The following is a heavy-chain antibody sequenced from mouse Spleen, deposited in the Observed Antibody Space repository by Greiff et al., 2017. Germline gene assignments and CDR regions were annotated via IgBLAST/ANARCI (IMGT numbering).Heavy chain of an antibody. D-gene: IGHD2-1*01. CDR3: ARGGKDYAMDY. Sequence: LVESGPELVKPGASVKISCKASGYAFSSSWMNWVKQRPGKGLEWIGRIYPGDGDTNYNGKFKGKATLTADKSSSTAYMQLSSLTSEDSAVYFYARGGKDYAMDYWGQGTSVTVSS. J-gene: IGHJ4*01. V-gene: IGHV1-82*01. CDR1: GYAFSSSW. CDR2: IYPGDGDT.